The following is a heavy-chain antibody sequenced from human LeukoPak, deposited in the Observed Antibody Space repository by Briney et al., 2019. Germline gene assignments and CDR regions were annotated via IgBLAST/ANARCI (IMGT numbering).Heavy chain of an antibody. CDR2: INHSGST. V-gene: IGHV4-34*01. CDR1: GGSFSGYY. D-gene: IGHD3-10*01. J-gene: IGHJ4*02. Sequence: SETLSLTCAVYGGSFSGYYWSWIRQPPGKGLEWIGEINHSGSTNYNPSLKSRVTISVDTSKNQFSLKLGSVTAADTAVYYCARDITMVRGSTPDWGQGTLVTVSS. CDR3: ARDITMVRGSTPD.